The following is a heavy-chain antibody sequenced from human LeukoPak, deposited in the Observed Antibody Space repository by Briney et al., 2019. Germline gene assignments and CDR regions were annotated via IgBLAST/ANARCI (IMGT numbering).Heavy chain of an antibody. CDR1: GFTFDDYA. J-gene: IGHJ6*02. CDR3: AKGGTVTTGYYYYGMDF. D-gene: IGHD4-17*01. Sequence: GGSLRLSCAASGFTFDDYATHWVRQAPGKGLEWVSLISGDGGSTYYADSVKGRFTISRDNSKNSLYLQMNSLRTEDTALYYCAKGGTVTTGYYYYGMDFWGQGTTVTVSS. CDR2: ISGDGGST. V-gene: IGHV3-43*02.